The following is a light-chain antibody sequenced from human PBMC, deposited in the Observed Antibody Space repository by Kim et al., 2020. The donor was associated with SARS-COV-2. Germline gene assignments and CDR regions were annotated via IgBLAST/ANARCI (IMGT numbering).Light chain of an antibody. CDR2: DAS. J-gene: IGKJ1*01. CDR3: LKYSTLPRT. Sequence: ASVGDRITITCRTSQVIKNLLGWYQEKPGKAPTRLIYDASSLQSGVPSRFSGSGSGTEFTLTISSLQPEDVATYYCLKYSTLPRTFGHGTRVEIK. V-gene: IGKV1-17*01. CDR1: QVIKNL.